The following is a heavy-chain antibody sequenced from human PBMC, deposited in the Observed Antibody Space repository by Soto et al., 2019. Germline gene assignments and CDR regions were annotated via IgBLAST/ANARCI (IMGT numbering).Heavy chain of an antibody. V-gene: IGHV3-11*01. D-gene: IGHD6-6*01. Sequence: QVQLVESGGALVKPGGSLRLSCAASGFTFSDYYMSWIRQAPGKGLEWVSYIDSRGRTISYADSVKGRFSISRDDAKNSLYMQMNSLRAEDTAVYYCARHAARNYFDFWGQGTLVTVSS. CDR3: ARHAARNYFDF. CDR1: GFTFSDYY. CDR2: IDSRGRTI. J-gene: IGHJ4*02.